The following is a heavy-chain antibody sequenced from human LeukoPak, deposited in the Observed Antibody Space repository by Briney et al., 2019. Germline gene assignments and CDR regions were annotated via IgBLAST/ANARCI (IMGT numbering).Heavy chain of an antibody. Sequence: PGGSLRLSCAASVLTFSTYAMNWVRQAPGKGLEWVSVISGSGAKTYYADFVKGRFTISRDNSKNTLYLQMNSLRAEDTAVYYCAKEYSGSFSPFPSYFDYWGQGTLVTVSS. CDR3: AKEYSGSFSPFPSYFDY. CDR2: ISGSGAKT. V-gene: IGHV3-23*01. J-gene: IGHJ4*02. CDR1: VLTFSTYA. D-gene: IGHD1-26*01.